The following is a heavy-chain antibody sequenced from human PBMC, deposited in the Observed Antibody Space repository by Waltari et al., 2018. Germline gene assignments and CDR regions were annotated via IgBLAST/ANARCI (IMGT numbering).Heavy chain of an antibody. D-gene: IGHD6-19*01. V-gene: IGHV4-59*01. CDR1: GGFISGYF. Sequence: QVQLQESGPGLVKPSETLSLTCTVSGGFISGYFWSWIRQSPGKGLEWIGYISHTGTTDYNPSLTSRVSISVDPSKSQFSLNLTSVTAADTAVYYCAREFSSGWYSHLDYWGQGKLVTVS. J-gene: IGHJ4*02. CDR3: AREFSSGWYSHLDY. CDR2: ISHTGTT.